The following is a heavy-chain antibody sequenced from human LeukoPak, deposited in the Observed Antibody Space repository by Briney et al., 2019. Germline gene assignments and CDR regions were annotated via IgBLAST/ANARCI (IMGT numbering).Heavy chain of an antibody. CDR1: GASISGSGYY. V-gene: IGHV4-39*07. CDR3: ARAPRLYYDFWSGYYTYYYYYYMDV. J-gene: IGHJ6*03. D-gene: IGHD3-3*01. CDR2: IYYSGST. Sequence: SETLSLTCAVSGASISGSGYYWGWIRQPPGKGLEWIGNIYYSGSTNYNPSLKSRVTISVDTSKNQFSLKLSSVTAADTAVYYCARAPRLYYDFWSGYYTYYYYYYMDVWGKGTTVTVSS.